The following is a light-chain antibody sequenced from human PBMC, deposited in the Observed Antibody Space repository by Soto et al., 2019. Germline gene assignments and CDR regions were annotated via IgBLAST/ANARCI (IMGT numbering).Light chain of an antibody. CDR3: SSYTSSILYV. J-gene: IGLJ1*01. CDR2: GNT. CDR1: SSNIGANYD. Sequence: QSVLTQPPSVSGAPGQRVTISCTGSSSNIGANYDVHWYQHRPGTAPKLLIFGNTNRPSGVPDRFSGSKSGTSASLAITGLQAEDEADYYCSSYTSSILYVFGTGTKVTVL. V-gene: IGLV1-40*01.